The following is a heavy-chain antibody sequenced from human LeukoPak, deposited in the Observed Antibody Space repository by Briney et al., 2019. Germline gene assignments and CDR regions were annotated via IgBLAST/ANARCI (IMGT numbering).Heavy chain of an antibody. V-gene: IGHV4-59*01. CDR2: IYYSGST. D-gene: IGHD3-10*01. J-gene: IGHJ6*03. CDR1: GGSFSGYY. CDR3: ARDHRWFGELFERYYYMDV. Sequence: SETLSLTCAVYGGSFSGYYWSWIRQPPGKGLEWIGYIYYSGSTNYNPSLKSRVTISVDTSKNQFSLKLSSVTAADTAVYYCARDHRWFGELFERYYYMDVWGKGTTVTVSS.